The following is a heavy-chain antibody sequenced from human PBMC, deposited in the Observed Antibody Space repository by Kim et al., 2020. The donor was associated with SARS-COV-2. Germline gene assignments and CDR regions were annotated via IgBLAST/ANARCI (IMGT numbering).Heavy chain of an antibody. Sequence: GIANYAQKFQGRVTITADKSTSTAYMELSSLRSEDTAVYYCARDFNWFDPWGQGTLVTVSS. CDR2: GIA. J-gene: IGHJ5*02. V-gene: IGHV1-69*04. CDR3: ARDFNWFDP.